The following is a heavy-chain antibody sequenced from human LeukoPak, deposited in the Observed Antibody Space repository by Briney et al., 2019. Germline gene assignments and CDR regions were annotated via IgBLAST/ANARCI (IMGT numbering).Heavy chain of an antibody. V-gene: IGHV3-23*01. CDR2: ISGSGGST. J-gene: IGHJ4*02. CDR1: GFTFSSYA. D-gene: IGHD3-3*01. CDR3: AKGFWSGYYLFDY. Sequence: GGSLRLSCAASGFTFSSYAMSWVRQAPGKGLEWVSAISGSGGSTYYADSVKGRFTISRDNSKNTLYLQMNSLRAGDTAVYYCAKGFWSGYYLFDYWGQGTLVTVSS.